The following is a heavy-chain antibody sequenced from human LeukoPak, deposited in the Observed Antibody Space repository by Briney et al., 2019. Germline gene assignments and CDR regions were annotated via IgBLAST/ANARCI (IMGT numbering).Heavy chain of an antibody. CDR2: IYYSGST. CDR1: GGSMSSHY. Sequence: SETLCLTCTVSGGSMSSHYWSWIRQPPGKGLEWIGYIYYSGSTNYNPSLKSRVTISVDTSKNQFSLKLSSVTAADTAVYYCARNMVRGVTYYFDYWGQGTLVTVSS. V-gene: IGHV4-59*08. CDR3: ARNMVRGVTYYFDY. J-gene: IGHJ4*02. D-gene: IGHD3-10*01.